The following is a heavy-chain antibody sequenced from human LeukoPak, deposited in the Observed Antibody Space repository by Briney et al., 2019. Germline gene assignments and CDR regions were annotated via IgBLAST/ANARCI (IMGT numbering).Heavy chain of an antibody. CDR2: MSPNSGQT. V-gene: IGHV1-8*01. Sequence: ASVKVSCKASGYSFSSYSIHWVRQATGLGLEWMGWMSPNSGQTGYAQRFQGSVTMTRDTSISTAYMELSSLRSEDTAVYYCARRYCTNGVCYHGIDYWGQGTLVTVSS. CDR3: ARRYCTNGVCYHGIDY. CDR1: GYSFSSYS. D-gene: IGHD2-8*01. J-gene: IGHJ4*02.